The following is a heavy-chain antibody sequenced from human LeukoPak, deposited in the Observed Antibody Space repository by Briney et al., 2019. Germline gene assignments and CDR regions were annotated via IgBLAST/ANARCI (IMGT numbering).Heavy chain of an antibody. D-gene: IGHD3-10*01. Sequence: PSETLSLTCTVSGGSISSGDYYWSWIRQPPGKGLEWIVYIYYSGSTYYNPSLKSRVIISVDTPKNHLSLKLSSVTAADTAVYYCARVVVRGVIPRNAFDIWGQGRMLTVSS. CDR1: GGSISSGDYY. CDR3: ARVVVRGVIPRNAFDI. V-gene: IGHV4-30-4*08. J-gene: IGHJ3*02. CDR2: IYYSGST.